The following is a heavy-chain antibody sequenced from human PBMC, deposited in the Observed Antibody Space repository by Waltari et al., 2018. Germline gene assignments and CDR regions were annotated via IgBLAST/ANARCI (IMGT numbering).Heavy chain of an antibody. CDR2: FDPEDGET. CDR1: GYTLTELS. CDR3: ATFFSTIGPQGYLQH. Sequence: QVQPVQSGAEVKKPGASVQVSCKVSGYTLTELSVHWVRQPPEKGLQWMGGFDPEDGETIYAQKFQGRVTMTEDSSTDTSYMELSSLRSEDTAVYYCATFFSTIGPQGYLQHWGQGTLVSVSS. J-gene: IGHJ1*01. V-gene: IGHV1-24*01. D-gene: IGHD3-3*01.